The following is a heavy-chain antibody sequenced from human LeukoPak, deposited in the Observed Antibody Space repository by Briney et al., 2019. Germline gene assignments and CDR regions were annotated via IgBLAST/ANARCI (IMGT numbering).Heavy chain of an antibody. D-gene: IGHD3-22*01. V-gene: IGHV4-34*01. CDR3: AGGDYHDSSGYPLNFDY. CDR1: GGSFSDYY. CDR2: INHSGST. J-gene: IGHJ4*02. Sequence: SSETLSLTCAVYGGSFSDYYWSWIRQPPGKGLEWIGEINHSGSTNYNPSLKSRVTISGDTSKNQFSLKLSSVTAADTAVYYCAGGDYHDSSGYPLNFDYWGQGTLVTVSS.